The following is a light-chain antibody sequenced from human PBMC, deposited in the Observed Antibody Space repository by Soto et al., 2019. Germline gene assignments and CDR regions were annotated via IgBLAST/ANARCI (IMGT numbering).Light chain of an antibody. CDR1: SCDVGGDNY. CDR3: SSYTSRSTLV. V-gene: IGLV2-14*01. J-gene: IGLJ2*01. CDR2: DVS. Sequence: QSALTQPASVSGAPGQAITISCTGTSCDVGGDNYVSWYQQQPGKAPKLMIYDVSNRPAGVSKRFSGSKSGNTASLTISGRQDEEEADYYCSSYTSRSTLVFGGGTKVTVL.